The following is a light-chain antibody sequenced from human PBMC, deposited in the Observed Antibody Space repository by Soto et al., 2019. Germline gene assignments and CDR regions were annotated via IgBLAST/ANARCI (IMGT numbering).Light chain of an antibody. CDR3: QAWDSSSVV. CDR1: KLGDKY. Sequence: SYALTQPPSVSVSPGQTASITCSGDKLGDKYACWYQQKPGQSPVLVIYQDSKRPSGIPERFSGSNSGNTATLTISGTPAMDEADYYCQAWDSSSVVFGGGTKLTVL. J-gene: IGLJ2*01. CDR2: QDS. V-gene: IGLV3-1*01.